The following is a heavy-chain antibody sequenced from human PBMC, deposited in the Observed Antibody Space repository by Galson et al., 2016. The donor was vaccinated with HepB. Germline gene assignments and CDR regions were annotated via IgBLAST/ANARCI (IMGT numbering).Heavy chain of an antibody. CDR1: GFTFSSYG. D-gene: IGHD3-16*01. Sequence: SLRLSCAASGFTFSSYGIHWVRQAPGKGLEWVAVISYDGSNKYYADSVKGRFTISRDNSNNTLYLEMDSLRPEDTAIYYCAKGPLYNYVYLDYWGHGILVTVSS. V-gene: IGHV3-30*18. CDR2: ISYDGSNK. J-gene: IGHJ4*01. CDR3: AKGPLYNYVYLDY.